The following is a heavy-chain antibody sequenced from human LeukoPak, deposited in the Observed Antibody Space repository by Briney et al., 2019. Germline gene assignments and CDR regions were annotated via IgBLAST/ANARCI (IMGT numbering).Heavy chain of an antibody. Sequence: QPGGSLRLSCVASGFIIRSNWMSWVRQAPGKGLEWVANIRQDGSEKYYVDSVKGRLTISRDNAKNSLYLQMNNLTAADTAIYYCARAGYYGDDAYDLWGQGTRVTVSS. D-gene: IGHD2/OR15-2a*01. CDR2: IRQDGSEK. J-gene: IGHJ3*01. CDR3: ARAGYYGDDAYDL. CDR1: GFIIRSNW. V-gene: IGHV3-7*01.